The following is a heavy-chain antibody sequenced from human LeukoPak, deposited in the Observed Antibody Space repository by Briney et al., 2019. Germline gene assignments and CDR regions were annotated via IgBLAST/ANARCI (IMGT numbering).Heavy chain of an antibody. CDR1: GFTFDDYG. V-gene: IGHV3-66*01. CDR2: IYSGGST. D-gene: IGHD1-26*01. Sequence: GGSLRLSCAASGFTFDDYGMSWVRQAPGKGLEWVSVIYSGGSTYYADSVKGRFTISRDNSKNTLYLQMNSLRAEDTAVYYCARVSEWELPDAFDIWGQGTMVTVSS. CDR3: ARVSEWELPDAFDI. J-gene: IGHJ3*02.